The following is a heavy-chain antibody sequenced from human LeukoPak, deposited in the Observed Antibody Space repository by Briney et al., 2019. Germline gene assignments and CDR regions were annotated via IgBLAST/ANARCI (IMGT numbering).Heavy chain of an antibody. D-gene: IGHD3-3*01. CDR3: ARGESYDFWSGYLGALGY. V-gene: IGHV3-11*01. CDR1: GFTFSDYY. CDR2: ISSSGSTI. Sequence: PGGSLRLSCAASGFTFSDYYMSWIRQAPGKGLEWVSYISSSGSTIYYADSVKGRFTNSRENAKNSLYLQMNSLRAEDTAVYYCARGESYDFWSGYLGALGYWGQGTLVTVSS. J-gene: IGHJ4*02.